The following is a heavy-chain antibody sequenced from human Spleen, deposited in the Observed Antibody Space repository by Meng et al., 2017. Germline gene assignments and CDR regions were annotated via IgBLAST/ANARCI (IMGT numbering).Heavy chain of an antibody. V-gene: IGHV1-18*01. D-gene: IGHD2-15*01. Sequence: ASAMVSCKASGYTFNSYGISWVRQDPGQGLEWMGWISTYNSDTNYAQKFQGRVTMTTDTSTSTAYMELRRLRSDDTAVYYFARDSYSDSGVDDAFDIWGQGTMVTVSS. CDR3: ARDSYSDSGVDDAFDI. CDR1: GYTFNSYG. CDR2: ISTYNSDT. J-gene: IGHJ3*02.